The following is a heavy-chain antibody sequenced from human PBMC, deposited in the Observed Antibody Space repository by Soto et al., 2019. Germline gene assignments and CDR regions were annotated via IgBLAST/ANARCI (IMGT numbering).Heavy chain of an antibody. D-gene: IGHD6-6*01. CDR1: GFTVSSNY. CDR3: ARDSPLNSSSSYYYYGMDV. CDR2: IYSGGST. J-gene: IGHJ6*02. Sequence: EVQLVETGGGLIQPGGSLRLSCAASGFTVSSNYMSWVRQAPGKGLEWVSVIYSGGSTYYADSVKGRFTISRDNSKNTLYPQMNSLRAEDTAVYYCARDSPLNSSSSYYYYGMDVWGQGTTVTVSS. V-gene: IGHV3-53*02.